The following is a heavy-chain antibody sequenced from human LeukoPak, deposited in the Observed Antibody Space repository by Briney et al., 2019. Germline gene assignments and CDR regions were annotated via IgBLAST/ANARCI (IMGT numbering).Heavy chain of an antibody. CDR2: INPNSGGT. Sequence: VASVKVSCKASGYTFTSYDINWVRQATGQGLEWMGWINPNSGGTNYAQKFQGRVTMTRDTSISTAYMELSRLRSDDTAVYYCARAVSYYDSSGLYYYGMDVWGQGTTVTVSS. V-gene: IGHV1-2*02. CDR1: GYTFTSYD. CDR3: ARAVSYYDSSGLYYYGMDV. J-gene: IGHJ6*02. D-gene: IGHD3-22*01.